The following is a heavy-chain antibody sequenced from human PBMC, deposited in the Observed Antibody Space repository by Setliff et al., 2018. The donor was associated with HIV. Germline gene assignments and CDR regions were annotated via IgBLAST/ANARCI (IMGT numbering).Heavy chain of an antibody. CDR2: IYYSGST. V-gene: IGHV4-61*05. D-gene: IGHD3-22*01. CDR1: GGSISSNSYF. CDR3: ARNYYDSSGYLPYYYYYYYMDV. J-gene: IGHJ6*03. Sequence: SETLSLTCTVSGGSISSNSYFWGWIRQPPGKGLEWIGYIYYSGSTNYNPSLKSRVTISVDTSKNQFSLKLSSVTAADTAVYYCARNYYDSSGYLPYYYYYYYMDVWGKGTTVTVSS.